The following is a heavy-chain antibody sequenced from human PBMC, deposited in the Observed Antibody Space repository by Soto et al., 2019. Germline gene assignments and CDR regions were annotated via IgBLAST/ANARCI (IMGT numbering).Heavy chain of an antibody. D-gene: IGHD3-16*01. Sequence: GGSLRLSCAASGFTFSSYSMNWVRQAPGKGLEWVSSISSSSSYIYYADSVKGRFTISRDNAKNSLYLQMNSLRAEDTAVYYCARWGKPGRCCYFDYWGQGTLVTVSS. V-gene: IGHV3-21*01. CDR1: GFTFSSYS. CDR3: ARWGKPGRCCYFDY. J-gene: IGHJ4*02. CDR2: ISSSSSYI.